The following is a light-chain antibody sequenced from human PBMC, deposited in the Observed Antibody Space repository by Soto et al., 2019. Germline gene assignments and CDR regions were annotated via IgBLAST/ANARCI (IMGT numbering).Light chain of an antibody. CDR1: SSDVGTYNL. CDR2: EGS. Sequence: QSVLTQPASVSGSPGQSITISCTGTSSDVGTYNLVSWYRQHPGKAPKLMIYEGSKRPSGVSTRFSGSKSGNTASLTISGLQAEDEADYYCCSYAGGSTWVFGGGTKLTVL. V-gene: IGLV2-23*01. CDR3: CSYAGGSTWV. J-gene: IGLJ3*02.